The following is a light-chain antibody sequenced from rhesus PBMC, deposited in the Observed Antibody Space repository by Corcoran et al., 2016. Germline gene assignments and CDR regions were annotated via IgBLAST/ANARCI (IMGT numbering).Light chain of an antibody. V-gene: IGKV1-37*01. J-gene: IGKJ1*01. Sequence: DIQMTQSPSSLSASVGDRVTITCRASQGISSSLSWYPKKPGKAPKPLIYYASHLESGVPSRFSDSGSGTEFTRTISSLQPEDFATYYCQQYNSDPWTFGQGTKVEIK. CDR1: QGISSS. CDR3: QQYNSDPWT. CDR2: YAS.